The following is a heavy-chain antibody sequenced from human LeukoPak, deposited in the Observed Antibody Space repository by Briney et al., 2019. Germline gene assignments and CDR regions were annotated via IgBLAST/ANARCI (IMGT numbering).Heavy chain of an antibody. CDR3: ARYIVVVVAAYFDY. V-gene: IGHV3-30*04. CDR1: GFTFSSYA. Sequence: GGSLRPSCAASGFTFSSYAMHWVRQAPGKGLEGVAVISYDGSNKYYADSVKGRFTISRDNSKNTLYLQMNSLRAEDTAVYYCARYIVVVVAAYFDYWGQGTLVTVSS. J-gene: IGHJ4*02. CDR2: ISYDGSNK. D-gene: IGHD2-15*01.